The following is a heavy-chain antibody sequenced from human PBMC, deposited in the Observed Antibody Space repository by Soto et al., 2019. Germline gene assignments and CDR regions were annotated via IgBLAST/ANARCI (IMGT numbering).Heavy chain of an antibody. CDR2: TYYDGNNK. CDR1: GFTFSGYA. J-gene: IGHJ6*02. Sequence: QVQLVESGGGVVQPGRSLRLSCAASGFTFSGYAMHWVRQAPGKGLEWVALTYYDGNNKYYADSVKGRFTISRDNSRNTRYLRMNRLRAEDTSVYYCARRSGSGSSSDYARDVCGQGNMVTVSS. V-gene: IGHV3-33*01. CDR3: ARRSGSGSSSDYARDV. D-gene: IGHD3-10*01.